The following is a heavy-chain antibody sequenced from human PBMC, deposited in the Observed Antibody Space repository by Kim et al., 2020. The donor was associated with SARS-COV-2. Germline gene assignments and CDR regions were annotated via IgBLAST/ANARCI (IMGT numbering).Heavy chain of an antibody. CDR1: GFTFSAYD. J-gene: IGHJ3*02. V-gene: IGHV3-48*02. CDR3: VRDRMGGAFDI. CDR2: ITKSSSTI. Sequence: GGSLRLSCATSGFTFSAYDMNWVRRAPGKGLEWLSFITKSSSTIYYADSVEGRFTISRDNAKNSLYLQMNSLRDEDTALYYCVRDRMGGAFDIWGQGTMV. D-gene: IGHD3-16*01.